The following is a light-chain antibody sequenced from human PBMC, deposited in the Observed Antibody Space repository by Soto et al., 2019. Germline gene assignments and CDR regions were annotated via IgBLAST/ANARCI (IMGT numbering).Light chain of an antibody. Sequence: EIVLTQSPATLSLSPGERATLSCRASQNVRSYLAWYQQKPGQAPRLLIHDASSRATGIPDRFSVSGSGTDFTLTISSLEPEDSAVYYCQQRTKWPTSTFGQGTRLEIK. V-gene: IGKV3-11*01. J-gene: IGKJ5*01. CDR1: QNVRSY. CDR3: QQRTKWPTST. CDR2: DAS.